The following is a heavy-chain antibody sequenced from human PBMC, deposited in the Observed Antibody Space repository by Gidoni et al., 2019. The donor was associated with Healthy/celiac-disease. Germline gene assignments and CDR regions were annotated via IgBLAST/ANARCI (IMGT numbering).Heavy chain of an antibody. J-gene: IGHJ4*02. CDR1: GGSISSYY. CDR3: ARHCSSTSCYVN. V-gene: IGHV4-59*01. D-gene: IGHD2-2*01. Sequence: QVQLQESGPGLVKPSETLSLTCPVSGGSISSYYWSWNRQPPGKGLEWIGYIYYSGSTNYNPSLKSRVTISVDTSKNQFSLKLSSVTAADTAVYYCARHCSSTSCYVNWGQGTLVTVSS. CDR2: IYYSGST.